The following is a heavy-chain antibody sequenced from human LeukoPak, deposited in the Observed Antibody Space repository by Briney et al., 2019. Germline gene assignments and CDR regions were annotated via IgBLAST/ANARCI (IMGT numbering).Heavy chain of an antibody. Sequence: GGSLRLSCAASGFTFSSYGMHWVRQAPGKGLEWVAVIWYDGSNKYYADSVKGRFTISRDNPKNTLYLQMNSLRAEDTAVYYCARGSPRDIVVVVAAAEYFQHWGQGTLVTVSS. J-gene: IGHJ1*01. CDR3: ARGSPRDIVVVVAAAEYFQH. CDR1: GFTFSSYG. V-gene: IGHV3-33*01. CDR2: IWYDGSNK. D-gene: IGHD2-15*01.